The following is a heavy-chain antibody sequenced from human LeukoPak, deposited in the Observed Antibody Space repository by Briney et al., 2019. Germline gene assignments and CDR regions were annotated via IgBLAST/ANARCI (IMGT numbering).Heavy chain of an antibody. CDR2: FDPEDGET. D-gene: IGHD5-12*01. CDR1: GYTLTELS. CDR3: ARSGAYGYYYYYYYMDV. V-gene: IGHV1-24*01. J-gene: IGHJ6*03. Sequence: ASVKVSCKVSGYTLTELSMHWVRQAPGKGLEWMGGFDPEDGETIYAQKFQGRLTLTTDTSTSTAYMEVKSLRSDDTAVYYCARSGAYGYYYYYYYMDVWGKGTTVTVSS.